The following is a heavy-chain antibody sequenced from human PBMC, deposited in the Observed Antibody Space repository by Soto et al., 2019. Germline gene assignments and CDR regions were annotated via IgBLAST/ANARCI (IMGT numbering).Heavy chain of an antibody. CDR1: GFTFSSYS. D-gene: IGHD2-2*01. Sequence: GGSLRLSCAASGFTFSSYSMNWFRQAPGKGLEWVSSISSSSSYIYYADSVKGRFTISRDNAENSLYLQMNSLRAEDTAVYYCARSGGKGYCSSTSCHDDYYYYYYGMDVWGQGTTVTVSS. CDR3: ARSGGKGYCSSTSCHDDYYYYYYGMDV. CDR2: ISSSSSYI. V-gene: IGHV3-21*01. J-gene: IGHJ6*02.